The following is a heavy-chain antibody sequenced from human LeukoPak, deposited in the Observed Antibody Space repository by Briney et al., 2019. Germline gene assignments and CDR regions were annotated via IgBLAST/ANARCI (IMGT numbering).Heavy chain of an antibody. V-gene: IGHV3-74*01. CDR3: ARVYCSGGSCYFYAFDI. D-gene: IGHD2-15*01. J-gene: IGHJ3*02. Sequence: GGSLRLSCAASGFTFSSYWMHWVRQAPGKGLVWVSRINSDGSSTSYADSVKGRFTISRDNAKNTLYLQMNSLRAEDTAVYYCARVYCSGGSCYFYAFDIWGQGTMVTVSS. CDR2: INSDGSST. CDR1: GFTFSSYW.